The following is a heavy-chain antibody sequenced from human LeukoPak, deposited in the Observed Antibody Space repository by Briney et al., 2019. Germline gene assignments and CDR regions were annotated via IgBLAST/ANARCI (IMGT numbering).Heavy chain of an antibody. D-gene: IGHD2-15*01. Sequence: TGGSLRLSCAASGFTFSSYGMHWVRQAPGKGLEWVAVISYDGSNKYYPDSVKGRFTISRDNSRNALFLQMNSLRAEDTAVYYCAKGGSPSHNWFNSWGQGTLVTVSS. CDR1: GFTFSSYG. V-gene: IGHV3-30*18. CDR2: ISYDGSNK. CDR3: AKGGSPSHNWFNS. J-gene: IGHJ5*01.